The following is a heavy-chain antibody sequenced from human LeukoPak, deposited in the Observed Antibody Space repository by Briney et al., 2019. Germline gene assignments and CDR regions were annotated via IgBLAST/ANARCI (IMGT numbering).Heavy chain of an antibody. V-gene: IGHV3-7*01. J-gene: IGHJ4*02. Sequence: PGGSLRLSCAASGFTFSSYWMSWVRQAPGKGLEWVANINQDGGEEYYVASVKGRFTISRDNAKNSLYLQMNSLRAADTDVYFCARANYLAFNFDYWGQGTLVTVSS. D-gene: IGHD4/OR15-4a*01. CDR1: GFTFSSYW. CDR2: INQDGGEE. CDR3: ARANYLAFNFDY.